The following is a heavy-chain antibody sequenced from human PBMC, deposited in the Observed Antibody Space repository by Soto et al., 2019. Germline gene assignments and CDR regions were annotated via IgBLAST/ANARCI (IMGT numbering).Heavy chain of an antibody. V-gene: IGHV2-5*02. Sequence: QITLNESGPTVVKPAETLTLTCTFSGFSLTTSGVGVGWIRQSPGKAPEWLALIYWDDDKRYSASLKSMLTITKDTSKNQVGLTMASVDPADTATYYCAHRILRTVFGLVTTTAIYFDFWGQGTPVVVSS. CDR1: GFSLTTSGVG. J-gene: IGHJ4*02. D-gene: IGHD3-3*01. CDR2: IYWDDDK. CDR3: AHRILRTVFGLVTTTAIYFDF.